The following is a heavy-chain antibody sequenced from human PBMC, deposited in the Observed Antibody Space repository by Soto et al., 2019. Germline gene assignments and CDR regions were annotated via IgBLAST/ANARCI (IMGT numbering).Heavy chain of an antibody. Sequence: QVQLVQSGAEVKKPGSSVKVSCKASGGTFSPYTINWVRQAPGQGLEWMGRIIPFHGVTNYAQKFQARVTITADKSTSPADMVLSGLRFEDTAMYYCTRDWEITVSTWSFGGFWGRGTLVSVAS. CDR2: IIPFHGVT. CDR1: GGTFSPYT. D-gene: IGHD3-10*01. CDR3: TRDWEITVSTWSFGGF. V-gene: IGHV1-69*08. J-gene: IGHJ4*02.